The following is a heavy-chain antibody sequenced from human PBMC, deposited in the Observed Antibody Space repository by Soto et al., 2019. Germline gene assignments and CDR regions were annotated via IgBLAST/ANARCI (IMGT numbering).Heavy chain of an antibody. D-gene: IGHD3-10*01. CDR2: INPNSGGT. Sequence: ASVKVSCKASGYTFTGYYMHWVRRAPGQGLEWMGWINPNSGGTNYAQKFRGRVTMTRDTSISTAYMELSRLRSDDTAVYYCARRKITMVRGVLAPFDYWGQGTLVTVSS. V-gene: IGHV1-2*02. CDR1: GYTFTGYY. J-gene: IGHJ4*02. CDR3: ARRKITMVRGVLAPFDY.